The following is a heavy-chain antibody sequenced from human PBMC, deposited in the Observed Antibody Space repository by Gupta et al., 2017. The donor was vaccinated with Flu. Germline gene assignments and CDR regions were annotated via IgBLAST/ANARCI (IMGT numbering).Heavy chain of an antibody. J-gene: IGHJ5*01. V-gene: IGHV3-7*01. Sequence: VRQAPGKGLEWVANIKPDGSEKYYVASVKGRFTISRDNAKNSLYLQMNGLRAEDTAVYFCARDLSDRGSWLDSWGQGTQVTVS. D-gene: IGHD3-16*01. CDR3: ARDLSDRGSWLDS. CDR2: IKPDGSEK.